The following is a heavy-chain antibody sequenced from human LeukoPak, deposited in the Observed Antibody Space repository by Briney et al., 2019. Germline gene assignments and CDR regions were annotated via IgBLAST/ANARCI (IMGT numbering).Heavy chain of an antibody. D-gene: IGHD6-19*01. CDR1: GFTFSDYY. J-gene: IGHJ4*02. CDR3: ASRAGYSSGWYDY. Sequence: GGPLRLSCAASGFTFSDYYMSWIRQAPGKGLEWVSYISSSGSTIYYADSVKGRFTISRDNAKNSLYLQMNSLRAEDTAVYYCASRAGYSSGWYDYWGQGTLVTVSS. V-gene: IGHV3-11*01. CDR2: ISSSGSTI.